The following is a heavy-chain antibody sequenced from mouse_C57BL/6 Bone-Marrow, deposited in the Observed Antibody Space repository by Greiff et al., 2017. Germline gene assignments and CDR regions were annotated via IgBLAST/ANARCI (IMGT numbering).Heavy chain of an antibody. V-gene: IGHV5-17*01. D-gene: IGHD2-12*01. Sequence: EVMLVESGGGLVKPGGSLKLSCAASGFTFSDYGMHWVRQAPEKGLEWVAYISSGSSTIYYADTVKGRFTISRDNAKTTLFLQMTSLRSEDTAMYYCASSYSVNAMDYWGQGTSVTVSS. CDR2: ISSGSSTI. CDR3: ASSYSVNAMDY. J-gene: IGHJ4*01. CDR1: GFTFSDYG.